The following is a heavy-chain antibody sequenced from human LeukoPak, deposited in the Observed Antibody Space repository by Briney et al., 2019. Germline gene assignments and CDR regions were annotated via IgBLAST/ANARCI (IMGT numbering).Heavy chain of an antibody. D-gene: IGHD1-26*01. J-gene: IGHJ3*02. CDR2: INPNSGGT. CDR1: GYTFTGYY. CDR3: ARELGGYGFAFDI. Sequence: ASVKVSCKASGYTFTGYYMHWVRQAPGQGLEWMGWINPNSGGTNYAQKFQGRVTMTRDTSISTAYMELSRLRSDDTAVYYCARELGGYGFAFDIWGQGTMVTVSS. V-gene: IGHV1-2*02.